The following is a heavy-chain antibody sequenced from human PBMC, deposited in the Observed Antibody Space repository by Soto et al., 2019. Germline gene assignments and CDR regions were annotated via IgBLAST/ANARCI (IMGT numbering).Heavy chain of an antibody. Sequence: KTSETLSLTCTVSGGSISSGGYYWSWIRQHPGKGLEWIGYIYYSGSTYYNPSLKSRVTISVDTSKNQFSLKLSSVTAADTAVYYCARDSRIDYYGSGGFDYWGQGTLVTVSS. CDR2: IYYSGST. J-gene: IGHJ4*02. CDR1: GGSISSGGYY. D-gene: IGHD3-10*01. CDR3: ARDSRIDYYGSGGFDY. V-gene: IGHV4-31*03.